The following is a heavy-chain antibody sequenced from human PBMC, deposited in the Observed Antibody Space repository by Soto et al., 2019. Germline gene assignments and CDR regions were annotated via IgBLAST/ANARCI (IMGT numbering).Heavy chain of an antibody. CDR2: ISSSSSYI. CDR1: GFTFSSYS. J-gene: IGHJ6*02. CDR3: ARGRTAHYYYYGMDV. Sequence: EVQLVESGGGLVKPGGSLRLSCAASGFTFSSYSMNWVRQAPGKGLEWVSSISSSSSYIYYADSVKGRFTISRDNAKNSLHLQMNSLRAEDTAVYYCARGRTAHYYYYGMDVWGQGTTVTVSS. V-gene: IGHV3-21*01.